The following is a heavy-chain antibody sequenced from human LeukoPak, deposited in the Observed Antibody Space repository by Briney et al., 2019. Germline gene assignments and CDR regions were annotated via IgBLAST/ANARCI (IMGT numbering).Heavy chain of an antibody. CDR2: IYSGGTT. CDR1: GFTVSTNC. J-gene: IGHJ4*02. V-gene: IGHV3-53*04. D-gene: IGHD5-18*01. CDR3: ARDDTVMAYYFDL. Sequence: GSLRLSCAASGFTVSTNCMTWVRQAPGKGLEWVSTIYSGGTTYYADSVMGRFTISRHNSRNTLYLQMNSLRAEDTAVYYCARDDTVMAYYFDLWGQGTLVTVSS.